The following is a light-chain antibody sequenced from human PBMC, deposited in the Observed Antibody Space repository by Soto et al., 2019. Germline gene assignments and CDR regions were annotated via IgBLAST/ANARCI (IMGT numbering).Light chain of an antibody. Sequence: EIVLTQYPGTLSLSPGERPTLSCRASQSVSSYLAWYKPKPGQAPRLLIYDASNRATGIPARFSGIGSGTDFTLSISRLEPEEFAVYDCQHYGSSPTFGQGTKVDIK. CDR1: QSVSSY. V-gene: IGKV3-20*01. CDR3: QHYGSSPT. J-gene: IGKJ1*01. CDR2: DAS.